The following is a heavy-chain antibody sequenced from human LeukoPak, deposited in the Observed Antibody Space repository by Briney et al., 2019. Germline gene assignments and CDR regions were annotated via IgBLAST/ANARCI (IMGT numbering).Heavy chain of an antibody. D-gene: IGHD3-3*01. V-gene: IGHV4-34*01. J-gene: IGHJ5*02. CDR2: INHSGST. CDR1: GGSFSGYY. CDR3: ARAGSELGYDFWSGYNWFDP. Sequence: PSETLSLTCAVYGGSFSGYYWSWIRQPPGKGLEWLGEINHSGSTNYNPSLKSRVTISVDTSKNQFSLKLSSVTAADTAVYYCARAGSELGYDFWSGYNWFDPWGQGTLVTVSS.